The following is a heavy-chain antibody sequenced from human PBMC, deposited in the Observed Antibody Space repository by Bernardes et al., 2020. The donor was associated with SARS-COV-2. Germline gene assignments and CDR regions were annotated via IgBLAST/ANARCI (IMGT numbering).Heavy chain of an antibody. V-gene: IGHV3-15*01. Sequence: GGSLRLSCAVSGFPFTNVWMNWVRQAPGKGLEWVGRIKRQTDGGTTEYAAPAKGRFTIPRDDSENTLHLQMSSLKPEDTAVYYCCTGYFDLWGRGTLVSVSS. CDR1: GFPFTNVW. J-gene: IGHJ2*01. CDR2: IKRQTDGGTT. CDR3: CTGYFDL.